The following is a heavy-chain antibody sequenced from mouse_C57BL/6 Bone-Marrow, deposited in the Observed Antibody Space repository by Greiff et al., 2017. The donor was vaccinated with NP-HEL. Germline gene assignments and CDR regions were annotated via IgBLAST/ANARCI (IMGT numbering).Heavy chain of an antibody. Sequence: VQLQQSGPELVKPGASVKISCKASGYSFTGYYMNWVKQSPEKSLEWIGEINPSTGGTTYNQKFKAKATLTVDKSSSTAYMQLNSLTSEDSAVYCCVFTAVVAEYFDYWGQGTTLTVSS. J-gene: IGHJ2*01. CDR1: GYSFTGYY. CDR3: VFTAVVAEYFDY. V-gene: IGHV1-42*01. D-gene: IGHD1-1*01. CDR2: INPSTGGT.